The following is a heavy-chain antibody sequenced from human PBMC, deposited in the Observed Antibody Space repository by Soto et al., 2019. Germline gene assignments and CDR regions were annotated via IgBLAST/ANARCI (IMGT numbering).Heavy chain of an antibody. J-gene: IGHJ4*02. CDR3: AKAVQRYYYDSSGYGLFDY. CDR2: ISYDGSNK. V-gene: IGHV3-30*18. CDR1: GFTFSSYG. Sequence: QVQLVESGGGVVQPGRSLRLSCAASGFTFSSYGMHWVRQAPGKGLEWVAVISYDGSNKYYADSVKGRFTISRDNSKNTLYLQMNSLRAEDTAVYYCAKAVQRYYYDSSGYGLFDYWGQGTLVTVSS. D-gene: IGHD3-22*01.